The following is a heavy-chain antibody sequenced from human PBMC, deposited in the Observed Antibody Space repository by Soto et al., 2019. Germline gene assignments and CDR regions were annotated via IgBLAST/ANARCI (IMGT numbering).Heavy chain of an antibody. J-gene: IGHJ5*02. CDR3: ATYYYDSSGAFDP. V-gene: IGHV3-21*01. CDR2: ISSSSSYI. Sequence: GGSLRLSCAASGFTFSSYSMNWVRQAPGKGLEWVPSISSSSSYIYYADSVKGRFTISRDNAKNSLYLQMNSLRAEDTAVYYCATYYYDSSGAFDPWGQGTLVTVSS. D-gene: IGHD3-22*01. CDR1: GFTFSSYS.